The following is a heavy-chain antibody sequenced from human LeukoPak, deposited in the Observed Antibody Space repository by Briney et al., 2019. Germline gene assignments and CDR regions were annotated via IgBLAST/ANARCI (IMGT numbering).Heavy chain of an antibody. CDR2: ISGSGGST. J-gene: IGHJ4*02. Sequence: PGGSLRLSCAASGFTFSSYAMSSVRQAPGKGLEWVSAISGSGGSTYYADSVKGRFTISRDNSKNTLYLQMNSLRAEDTAVYYRAKSPITMIVVVIDYWGQGTLVTVSS. CDR3: AKSPITMIVVVIDY. D-gene: IGHD3-22*01. V-gene: IGHV3-23*01. CDR1: GFTFSSYA.